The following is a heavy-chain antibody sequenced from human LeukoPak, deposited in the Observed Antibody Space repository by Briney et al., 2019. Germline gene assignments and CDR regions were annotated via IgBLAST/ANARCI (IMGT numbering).Heavy chain of an antibody. CDR1: GGSISSYY. CDR3: ARDWGVSARPGYMDV. V-gene: IGHV4-59*01. J-gene: IGHJ6*03. CDR2: IYYSGST. Sequence: SETLSLTCTVSGGSISSYYWSWIRQRPGKGLEWIGYIYYSGSTNYNPSLKSRVTISVDTCKNQFSLKLSSVTAADTAVYYCARDWGVSARPGYMDVWGKGTTVPVSS. D-gene: IGHD6-6*01.